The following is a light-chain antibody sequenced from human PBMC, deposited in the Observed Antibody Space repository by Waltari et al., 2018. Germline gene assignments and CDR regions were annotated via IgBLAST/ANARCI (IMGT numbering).Light chain of an antibody. CDR3: QQSYSTPLYT. CDR1: ESISSY. Sequence: DSKMTQSRSSVSASVGDRFTITCRASESISSYLNWYQQHAGKAPKLLLYAASSLQRWVPSRFSGSGSGTDFTLSFRSLQPEDFATYYFQQSYSTPLYTFGQGTTLEIK. J-gene: IGKJ2*01. CDR2: AAS. V-gene: IGKV1-39*01.